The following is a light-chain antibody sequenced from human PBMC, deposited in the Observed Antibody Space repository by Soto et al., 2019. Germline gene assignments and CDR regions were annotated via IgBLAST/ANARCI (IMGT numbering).Light chain of an antibody. Sequence: DIQLTQSPSFLSASVGDRVTITCRASQDVSRYLVWYQQKPGKAPNLLIYAASTLRSGVPSRFSGSGSETEFTLTISSLQPEDFATYYCQQLNSYVFAFGPGTKVDIK. CDR2: AAS. CDR3: QQLNSYVFA. V-gene: IGKV1-9*01. J-gene: IGKJ3*01. CDR1: QDVSRY.